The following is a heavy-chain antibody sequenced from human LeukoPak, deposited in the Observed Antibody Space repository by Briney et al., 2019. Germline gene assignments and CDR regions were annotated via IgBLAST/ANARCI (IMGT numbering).Heavy chain of an antibody. CDR2: IYTSGST. CDR3: ARQGLYSSPWFDP. CDR1: GGSISSYY. Sequence: SETLPLTCTVSGGSISSYYWSWIRQPPGKGLEWIRYIYTSGSTNYNPSLKSRVTISVDTSKNQFSLKLSSVTAADTAVYYCARQGLYSSPWFDPWGQGTLVTVSS. V-gene: IGHV4-4*09. D-gene: IGHD6-13*01. J-gene: IGHJ5*02.